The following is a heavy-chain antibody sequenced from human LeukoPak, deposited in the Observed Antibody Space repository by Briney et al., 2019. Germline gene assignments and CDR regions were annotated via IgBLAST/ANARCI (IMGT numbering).Heavy chain of an antibody. D-gene: IGHD1-7*01. V-gene: IGHV3-23*01. CDR1: GFIFSTCA. Sequence: RGSLRLSCAASGFIFSTCAMSWVRQAPGKGLEWVSSIGASDTYFADSVKGRFTVSRDNSKNTLYLQLNSLRAEDTAVYYCAKDAIPGNSIWDYFAYWGQGTLVTVSS. J-gene: IGHJ4*02. CDR2: IGASDT. CDR3: AKDAIPGNSIWDYFAY.